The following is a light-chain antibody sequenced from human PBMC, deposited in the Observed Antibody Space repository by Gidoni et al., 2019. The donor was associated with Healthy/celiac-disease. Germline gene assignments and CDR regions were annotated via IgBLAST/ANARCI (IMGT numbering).Light chain of an antibody. CDR2: EGS. Sequence: QSALTQPASVSGSPGQSITISCTGTSSDVGSYNLVSWYQQHPGKAPKLMIYEGSKRPSGVSNRFSGSKSGNTASLTISGLQAEDEADYYCCSYAGTFRTGTKVTVL. V-gene: IGLV2-23*01. CDR3: CSYAGT. J-gene: IGLJ1*01. CDR1: SSDVGSYNL.